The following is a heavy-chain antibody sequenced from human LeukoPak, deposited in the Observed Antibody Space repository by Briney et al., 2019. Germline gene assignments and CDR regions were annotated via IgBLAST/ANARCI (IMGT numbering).Heavy chain of an antibody. CDR1: GGSISSGGYY. Sequence: SQTLSLTCTVSGGSISSGGYYWSWIRQHPGKGLEWIGYIYYSGSTYYNPSLKSRVTISVDTSKNQFSLKLSSVTAADTAVYYCARVDGDYVKYWFDPWGQGTLVTVSS. CDR2: IYYSGST. CDR3: ARVDGDYVKYWFDP. D-gene: IGHD4-17*01. V-gene: IGHV4-31*03. J-gene: IGHJ5*02.